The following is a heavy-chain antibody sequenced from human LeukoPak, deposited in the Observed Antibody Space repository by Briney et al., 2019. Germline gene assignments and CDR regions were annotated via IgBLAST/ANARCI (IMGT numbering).Heavy chain of an antibody. CDR3: AREREGYYAAPAEVFDY. CDR1: GYTFTSYY. CDR2: IVPSGGST. D-gene: IGHD2-2*01. V-gene: IGHV1-46*01. J-gene: IGHJ4*02. Sequence: ASVKVSCKASGYTFTSYYMHWVRQAPGQGLEWMGIIVPSGGSTSYAQKFQGRVTMTRDTSTSTVYMELSSLRSEDTAVYYCAREREGYYAAPAEVFDYWGQGTLVTVSS.